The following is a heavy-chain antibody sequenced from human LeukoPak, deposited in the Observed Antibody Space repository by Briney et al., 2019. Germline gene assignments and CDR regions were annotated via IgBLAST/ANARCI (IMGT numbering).Heavy chain of an antibody. J-gene: IGHJ4*02. Sequence: GGSLRLSCAASGFIFSDYYMSWIRQAPGKGLEWVSYISSSNSYTNYADSVKGRFTISRDNAKKSLYLEMNSLRAEDTAVYYCTRDRDYGSGIFDYWGQGTLVTVSS. D-gene: IGHD3-10*01. CDR1: GFIFSDYY. CDR3: TRDRDYGSGIFDY. V-gene: IGHV3-11*06. CDR2: ISSSNSYT.